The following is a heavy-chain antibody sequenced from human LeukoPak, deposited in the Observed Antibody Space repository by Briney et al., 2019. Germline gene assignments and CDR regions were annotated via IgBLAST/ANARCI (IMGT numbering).Heavy chain of an antibody. CDR2: IYYSGSP. Sequence: SETLSLTCTVSGGSISGGDYYWSWIRQPPGRGLEWIGYIYYSGSPYYNASLNSRITISVDTSKNQFSLKLNSVTAADTAVFYCARDSGYNAFDIWGQGTMVTVSS. CDR1: GGSISGGDYY. D-gene: IGHD5-12*01. V-gene: IGHV4-30-4*01. J-gene: IGHJ3*02. CDR3: ARDSGYNAFDI.